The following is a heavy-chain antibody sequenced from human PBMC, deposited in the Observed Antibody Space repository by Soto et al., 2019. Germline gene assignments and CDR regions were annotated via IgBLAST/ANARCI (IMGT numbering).Heavy chain of an antibody. CDR1: GFSVSTHV. CDR2: LWYDGSGE. J-gene: IGHJ4*02. V-gene: IGHV3-33*04. Sequence: QVQLVESGGGVVQPGTSLKLSCAASGFSVSTHVVHWVRQSPGKGLEWVAVLWYDGSGEFYADSVKGRFTISRDNSRNMMYLEMNNLRVEDTATYYCARVPRFDTWYFDYWGQGTLATVSS. CDR3: ARVPRFDTWYFDY. D-gene: IGHD2-2*02.